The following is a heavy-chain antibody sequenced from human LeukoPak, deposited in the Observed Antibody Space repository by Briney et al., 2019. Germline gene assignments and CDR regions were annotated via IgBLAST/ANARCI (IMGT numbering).Heavy chain of an antibody. D-gene: IGHD5-24*01. CDR2: IIPVLGIT. CDR1: GGTFSSYA. J-gene: IGHJ6*02. CDR3: ARGGGRWLQLSVADYYGMDV. Sequence: GASVKVSCKASGGTFSSYAISWVRQAPGQGLEWMGRIIPVLGITNYAQKFQGRVTITADKSTSTADMELSSLRSEDTAVYYCARGGGRWLQLSVADYYGMDVWGRGTTVTVPS. V-gene: IGHV1-69*04.